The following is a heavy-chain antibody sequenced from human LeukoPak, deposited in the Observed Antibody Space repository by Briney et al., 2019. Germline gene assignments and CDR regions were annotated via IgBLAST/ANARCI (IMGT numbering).Heavy chain of an antibody. D-gene: IGHD6-19*01. CDR3: ARGGVAVAGTYGP. V-gene: IGHV4-61*02. CDR1: GGSISSGGYY. Sequence: SETLSLTCTVSGGSISSGGYYWTWIRQPAGKGLEWIGRIYASGSTNYNPSLESRVTISVDTSKNQFSLKLSSVTAADTAVYYCARGGVAVAGTYGPWGQGTLVTVSS. J-gene: IGHJ5*02. CDR2: IYASGST.